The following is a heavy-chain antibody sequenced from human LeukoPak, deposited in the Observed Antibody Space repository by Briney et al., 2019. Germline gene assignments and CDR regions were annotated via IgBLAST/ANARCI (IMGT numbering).Heavy chain of an antibody. J-gene: IGHJ6*03. V-gene: IGHV3-48*03. CDR2: ISSSGSTI. CDR3: ARDPYSGNYGKFYFYFMDV. Sequence: SLSLSCAASGFTFSSYEMNWVGQAPGQGLEWVSYISSSGSTIDYADSVKVRFTISRDNAKNSLYLQMDGLGPEDTGVYYCARDPYSGNYGKFYFYFMDVWGKGTTVTISS. CDR1: GFTFSSYE. D-gene: IGHD1-26*01.